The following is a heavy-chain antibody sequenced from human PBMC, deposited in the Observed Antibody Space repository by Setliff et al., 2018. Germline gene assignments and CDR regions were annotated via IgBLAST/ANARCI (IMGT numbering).Heavy chain of an antibody. J-gene: IGHJ4*02. CDR1: GFIFGSDY. Sequence: GGSLRLSCAASGFIFGSDYMGRIRQTPGKGLEWVANIRHDGGDINYVDSVKGRFTISRDNAENSLYLQMDILRVEDTAIYYCARAAAPAGGRVYYDLWGQGTLVTVSS. D-gene: IGHD6-13*01. CDR3: ARAAAPAGGRVYYDL. CDR2: IRHDGGDI. V-gene: IGHV3-7*03.